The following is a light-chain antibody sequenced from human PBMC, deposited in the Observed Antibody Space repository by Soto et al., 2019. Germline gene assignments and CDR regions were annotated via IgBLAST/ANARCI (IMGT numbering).Light chain of an antibody. CDR3: QQRSNWPLYT. CDR1: QSVSSY. CDR2: DAS. Sequence: EIVLTQSPATLSLSPGERATLSCRASQSVSSYLAWYQQKPGQAPRLLIYDASNRATGIPARFSGSVSGTDFTLTISSLEPEDFAVYYCQQRSNWPLYTFGQWTKLEIK. V-gene: IGKV3-11*01. J-gene: IGKJ2*01.